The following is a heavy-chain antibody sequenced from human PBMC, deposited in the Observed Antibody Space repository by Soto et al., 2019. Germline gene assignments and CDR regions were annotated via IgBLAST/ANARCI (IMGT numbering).Heavy chain of an antibody. Sequence: QVQLVESGGGVVQPGRSLRLSCAASGFTFNNYGMHWVRQAPGKGLEWVAVIWNDGNGYYYANSVKGRFTISRDNSKNTLYRQMSSLRVEDTAVYYCARRKISPPTRGAASARGGMDVWGQGTTVTVSS. CDR3: ARRKISPPTRGAASARGGMDV. J-gene: IGHJ6*02. CDR2: IWNDGNGY. CDR1: GFTFNNYG. V-gene: IGHV3-33*01. D-gene: IGHD6-13*01.